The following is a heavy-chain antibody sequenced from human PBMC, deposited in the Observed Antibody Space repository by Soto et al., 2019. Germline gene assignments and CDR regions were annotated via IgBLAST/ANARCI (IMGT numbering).Heavy chain of an antibody. D-gene: IGHD3-3*01. CDR1: GFTFSSYG. CDR3: TRNLEVFWRGNPEIDY. Sequence: QVQLVESGGGVVQPGRSLRLSCAASGFTFSSYGMHWVRQAPGKGLEWVAVIWYDGSNKYYADSVKGRFTISRDNSKNTLYLQMNSLRAEDTAVYYCTRNLEVFWRGNPEIDYWGQGTLLTVCS. J-gene: IGHJ4*02. V-gene: IGHV3-33*01. CDR2: IWYDGSNK.